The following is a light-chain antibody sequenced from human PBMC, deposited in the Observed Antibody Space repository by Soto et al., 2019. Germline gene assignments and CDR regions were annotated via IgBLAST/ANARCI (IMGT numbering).Light chain of an antibody. CDR2: EGS. Sequence: QSALTQPVSVSGSPGQSITISCTGSSSDVGTYNLVSWYQQHPGKAPKLIISEGSKRPSGVSTRFSGSKSGNTASLTISGLQPEDEADYYCCSYAGSSTYVVFGGGTKVTVL. J-gene: IGLJ2*01. CDR3: CSYAGSSTYVV. CDR1: SSDVGTYNL. V-gene: IGLV2-23*01.